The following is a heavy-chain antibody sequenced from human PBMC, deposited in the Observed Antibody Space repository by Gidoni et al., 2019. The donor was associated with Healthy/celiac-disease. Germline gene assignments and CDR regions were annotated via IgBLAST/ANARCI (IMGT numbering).Heavy chain of an antibody. V-gene: IGHV4-59*01. CDR3: AGRYDSSGYYY. Sequence: QVQLQESGPGLVKPSETLSLTCTVSGGSISSYYWSWIRQPPGKGLEWIGYIYYSGSTNYNPSLKSRVTISVDTSKNQFSLKLSSVTAADTAVYYCAGRYDSSGYYYWGQGTLVTVSS. D-gene: IGHD3-22*01. J-gene: IGHJ4*02. CDR2: IYYSGST. CDR1: GGSISSYY.